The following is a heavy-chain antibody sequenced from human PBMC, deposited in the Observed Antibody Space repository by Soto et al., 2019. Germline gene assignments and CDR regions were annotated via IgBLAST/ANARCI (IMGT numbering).Heavy chain of an antibody. V-gene: IGHV2-5*02. CDR1: GFSLSTSGVG. J-gene: IGHJ4*02. D-gene: IGHD2-21*02. CDR3: AHSPQVTVTTYFFDS. CDR2: LYWGDDK. Sequence: QITLKESGPTLVKPTQTLTLTCSFSGFSLSTSGVGVGWFRQPPVKALEWLALLYWGDDKRYRPSLKSRLTVTEDPSKHSMVLTMTNVDPADTATYYCAHSPQVTVTTYFFDSWGQGTLVTVSS.